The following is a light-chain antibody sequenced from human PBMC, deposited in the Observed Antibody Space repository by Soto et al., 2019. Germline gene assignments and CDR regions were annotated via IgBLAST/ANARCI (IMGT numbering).Light chain of an antibody. CDR2: KSS. CDR3: QQYNSFPIT. V-gene: IGKV1-5*03. CDR1: LSSSSW. J-gene: IGKJ5*01. Sequence: DIQMTQSTSTLSASVGDRVTITYRASLSSSSWLAWYQQKPGKAPQLLISKSSSLESGVPSRFSGSGSGTEFTLTISSLQPDDFATYYCQQYNSFPITFGQGTRLEIK.